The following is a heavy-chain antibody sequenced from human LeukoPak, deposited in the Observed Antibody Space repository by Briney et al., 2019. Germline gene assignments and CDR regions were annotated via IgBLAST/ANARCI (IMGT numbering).Heavy chain of an antibody. J-gene: IGHJ4*02. CDR3: ARDVIDGSWYRGYYFDY. CDR1: GGSISSSNW. CDR2: IYHSGST. V-gene: IGHV4-4*02. Sequence: PSGTLSLTCAVSGGSISSSNWWSWVRPPPGKGLEWIGEIYHSGSTNYNPSLKSRVTISVDKSKNQSSLKLSSVTAADTAVYYCARDVIDGSWYRGYYFDYWGQGTLVTVSS. D-gene: IGHD6-13*01.